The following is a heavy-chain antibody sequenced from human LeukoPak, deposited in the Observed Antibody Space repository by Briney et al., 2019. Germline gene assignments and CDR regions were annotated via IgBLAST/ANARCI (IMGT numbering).Heavy chain of an antibody. Sequence: SETLSLTCTVSGGSISSSSYYWGWIRQPPGKGLEWVGYIFYSGSTNYNPSLKSRVNISVDTSKNQFSLKLSSVTAADTAVYYCASGITIFGVRPFNYYMDVWGKGTTVTVSS. D-gene: IGHD3-3*01. CDR2: IFYSGST. CDR1: GGSISSSSYY. V-gene: IGHV4-61*05. CDR3: ASGITIFGVRPFNYYMDV. J-gene: IGHJ6*03.